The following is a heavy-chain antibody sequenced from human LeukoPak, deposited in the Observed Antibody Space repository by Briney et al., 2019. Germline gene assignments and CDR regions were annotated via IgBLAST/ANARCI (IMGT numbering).Heavy chain of an antibody. Sequence: PSETLSLTCTVSGGSISSYYWSWIRQPPGKGLEWIGYIYYSGNTDSNPSLKSRVTISVDTSKNQFSLKLSSVTAADTAVYYCARFGFGSYGQKFDYWGQGTLVTVFS. V-gene: IGHV4-59*01. J-gene: IGHJ4*02. CDR1: GGSISSYY. CDR2: IYYSGNT. D-gene: IGHD5-18*01. CDR3: ARFGFGSYGQKFDY.